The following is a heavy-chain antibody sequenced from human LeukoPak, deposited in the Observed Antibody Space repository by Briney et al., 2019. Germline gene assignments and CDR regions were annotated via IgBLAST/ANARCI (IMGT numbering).Heavy chain of an antibody. CDR2: IIPIFGIA. Sequence: ASVKVSCKASGGTFSSYAISWVRQAPGQGLEWMGRIIPIFGIANYAQKFQGRVTITADKYTSTAYMELSSLRSEDTAVYYCARENGLYFDYWGQGTLVTVSS. D-gene: IGHD4-17*01. CDR3: ARENGLYFDY. V-gene: IGHV1-69*04. J-gene: IGHJ4*02. CDR1: GGTFSSYA.